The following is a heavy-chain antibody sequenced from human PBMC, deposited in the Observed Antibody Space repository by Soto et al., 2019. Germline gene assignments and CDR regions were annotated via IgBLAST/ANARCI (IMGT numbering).Heavy chain of an antibody. Sequence: ASVKVSCKVSGYTRTELSMHWVRQAPGKGLEWMGGFDPEDGETIYAQKFQGRVTMTEDTSTDTAYMELSSLRSEDTAVYYCATGTYCSGGSCYSGFDPWGQGTLVTVSS. V-gene: IGHV1-24*01. CDR1: GYTRTELS. CDR3: ATGTYCSGGSCYSGFDP. CDR2: FDPEDGET. D-gene: IGHD2-15*01. J-gene: IGHJ5*02.